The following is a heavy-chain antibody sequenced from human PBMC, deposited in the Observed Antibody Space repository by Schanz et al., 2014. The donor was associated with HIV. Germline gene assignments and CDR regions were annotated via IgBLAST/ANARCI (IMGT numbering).Heavy chain of an antibody. CDR2: IYYSDNT. J-gene: IGHJ6*02. V-gene: IGHV4-59*01. CDR3: ARVPPPSYGLDV. Sequence: QVQLQESGPGLVKPSETLSLTCTVSGGSISSYYWSWIRQPPGKGLEWIGNIYYSDNTNYNPSLKSRVIRSVDTSKNQFSLRLTSVTAADTAVYYCARVPPPSYGLDVWGQGTSVTVSS. CDR1: GGSISSYY.